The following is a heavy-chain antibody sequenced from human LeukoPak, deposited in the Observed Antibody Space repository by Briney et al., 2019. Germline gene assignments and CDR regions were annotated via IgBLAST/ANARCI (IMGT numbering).Heavy chain of an antibody. Sequence: GGSLRLSCAASGFTVSSNYMSWVRQAPGKGLEWVSVIYSGGSTYYADSVKGRFTISRHNSKNTLYLQMNSLRAEDTAVYYCAKAEAGFGESLLMDVWGKGSTVTISS. CDR1: GFTVSSNY. V-gene: IGHV3-53*01. CDR2: IYSGGST. J-gene: IGHJ6*03. D-gene: IGHD3-10*01. CDR3: AKAEAGFGESLLMDV.